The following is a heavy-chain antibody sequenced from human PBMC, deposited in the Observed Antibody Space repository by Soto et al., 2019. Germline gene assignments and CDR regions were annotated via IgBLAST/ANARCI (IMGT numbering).Heavy chain of an antibody. V-gene: IGHV3-13*01. CDR2: IGTAGDT. D-gene: IGHD7-27*01. CDR3: ARDLSWGSNWYYYMDV. Sequence: PGGSLRLSCAASGFTFSSYDRHWVRQATGKGLEWVSAIGTAGDTYYPGSVKGRFTISRENAKNSLYLQMNSLRAEDTAVYYCARDLSWGSNWYYYMDVWGKGTTLTVSS. CDR1: GFTFSSYD. J-gene: IGHJ6*03.